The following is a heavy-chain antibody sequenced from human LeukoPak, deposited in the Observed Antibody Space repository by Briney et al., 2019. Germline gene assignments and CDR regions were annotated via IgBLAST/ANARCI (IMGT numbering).Heavy chain of an antibody. D-gene: IGHD6-13*01. CDR2: IKTDGSTT. CDR3: ARDSSSWLIYFDY. J-gene: IGHJ4*02. CDR1: GFTFNNYW. V-gene: IGHV3-74*01. Sequence: GGSLRLSCVASGFTFNNYWMHWLRQAPGKGLVWVSHIKTDGSTTNYADSVKGRFTISRDNAKNSLYLQMNSLRAEDTAVYYCARDSSSWLIYFDYWGQGTLVTVSS.